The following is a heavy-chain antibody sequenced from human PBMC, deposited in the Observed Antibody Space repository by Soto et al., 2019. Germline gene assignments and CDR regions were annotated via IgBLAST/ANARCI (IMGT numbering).Heavy chain of an antibody. J-gene: IGHJ5*02. D-gene: IGHD3-3*01. V-gene: IGHV4-30-2*01. CDR3: ARVPYDFWSGYYFAWFDP. CDR2: IYHSGST. Sequence: SETLSLTCAVSGGSISSGGYSWSWIRQPPGKGLEWIGYIYHSGSTYYNTSLKSRVTISVDRSKNQFSLKLSSVTAADTAVYYCARVPYDFWSGYYFAWFDPWGQGSLVTVSS. CDR1: GGSISSGGYS.